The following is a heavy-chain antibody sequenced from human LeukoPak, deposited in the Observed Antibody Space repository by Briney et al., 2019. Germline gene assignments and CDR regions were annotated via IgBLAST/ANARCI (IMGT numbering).Heavy chain of an antibody. CDR3: ARDARGIVGARVYYYYMDV. J-gene: IGHJ6*03. Sequence: GASVKVSCKASGYTFTSDGISWVRQAPGQGLEWMGWISAYNGNTNYAQKLQGRVTMTTDTSTSTAYMELRSLRSDDTAVYYCARDARGIVGARVYYYYMDVWGKGTTVTVSS. V-gene: IGHV1-18*01. CDR1: GYTFTSDG. CDR2: ISAYNGNT. D-gene: IGHD1-26*01.